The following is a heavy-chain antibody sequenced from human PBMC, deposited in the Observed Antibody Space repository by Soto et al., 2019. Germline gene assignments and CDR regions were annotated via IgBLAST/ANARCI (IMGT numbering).Heavy chain of an antibody. CDR3: AKDQDNTDYYWIFDL. D-gene: IGHD4-17*01. Sequence: VSLRLSCAASGFNFRKFAMSWVRQAPGKGLEWVSGMSERSGPPLYADSVRGRFTISRDNSKSTLYLEMNNLRPEDTAVYYCAKDQDNTDYYWIFDLWGRGTPVTVSS. CDR2: MSERSGPP. V-gene: IGHV3-23*01. J-gene: IGHJ2*01. CDR1: GFNFRKFA.